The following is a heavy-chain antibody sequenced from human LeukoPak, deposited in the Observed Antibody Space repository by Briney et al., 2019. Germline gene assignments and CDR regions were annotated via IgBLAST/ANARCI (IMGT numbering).Heavy chain of an antibody. J-gene: IGHJ6*03. CDR2: ISGSGGST. V-gene: IGHV3-23*01. CDR3: ARSYSSRSFYYMDV. Sequence: GGSLRLSCAASGFTFSSYAMSWVRQAPGKGLEWVSAISGSGGSTYYADSVKGRFTISRDNSKNTLYLQMNSLRAEDTAVYYCARSYSSRSFYYMDVWGKGTTVTVS. CDR1: GFTFSSYA. D-gene: IGHD6-13*01.